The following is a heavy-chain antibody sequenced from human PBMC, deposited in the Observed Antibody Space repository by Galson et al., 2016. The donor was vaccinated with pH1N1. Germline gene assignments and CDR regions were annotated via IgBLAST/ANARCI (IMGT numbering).Heavy chain of an antibody. J-gene: IGHJ4*02. CDR2: ISDSGSST. CDR1: GFTFSSYA. D-gene: IGHD2-15*01. CDR3: AKGPRGVVVVAATH. Sequence: SLRLSCAASGFTFSSYAMTWVRQAPGKGLEWVSGISDSGSSTYYADSVKGWFTISRDNSKNTVYLQMNSLRAADTAVYYCAKGPRGVVVVAATHWGQGTLVTVSS. V-gene: IGHV3-23*01.